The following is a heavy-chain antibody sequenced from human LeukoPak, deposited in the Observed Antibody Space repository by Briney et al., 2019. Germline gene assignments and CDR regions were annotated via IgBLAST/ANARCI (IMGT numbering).Heavy chain of an antibody. Sequence: GGSLRLYCAASGFNFSSYSMNWVRQAPGKGLEWVSSISSSSYIYYADSVKGRFTISRDNAKNSLYLQMNSLRAEDTAVYYCARDEGGEYYYGSGSCNYWGQGTLVTVSS. J-gene: IGHJ4*02. V-gene: IGHV3-21*01. CDR2: ISSSSYI. D-gene: IGHD3-10*01. CDR3: ARDEGGEYYYGSGSCNY. CDR1: GFNFSSYS.